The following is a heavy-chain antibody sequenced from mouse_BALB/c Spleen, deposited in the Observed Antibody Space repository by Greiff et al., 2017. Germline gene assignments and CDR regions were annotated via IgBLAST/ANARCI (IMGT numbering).Heavy chain of an antibody. Sequence: VQLQQSGAELVRPGVSVKISCKGSGYTFTDYAMHWVKQSHAKSLEWIGVISTYYGDASYNQKFKGKATMTVDKSSSTAYMELARLTSEDSAIYHCARNPYGNYEGWFAYWGQGTLVTVSA. CDR2: ISTYYGDA. D-gene: IGHD2-1*01. CDR3: ARNPYGNYEGWFAY. V-gene: IGHV1S137*01. J-gene: IGHJ3*01. CDR1: GYTFTDYA.